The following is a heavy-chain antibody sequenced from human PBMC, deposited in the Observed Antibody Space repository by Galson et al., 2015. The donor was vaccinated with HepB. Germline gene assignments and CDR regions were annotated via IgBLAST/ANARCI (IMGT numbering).Heavy chain of an antibody. CDR3: AKVFPEKTDGWYRQALYYFDS. V-gene: IGHV3-23*01. Sequence: SLRHSCAASGFAFSYYAMAWVRQAPGKGLEWISAITPSGDNTYSADSMKGRFFISRDNSQNTLFLQMNSLRADDTAIYFCAKVFPEKTDGWYRQALYYFDSWGQGTWVTVSS. CDR1: GFAFSYYA. D-gene: IGHD6-19*01. CDR2: ITPSGDNT. J-gene: IGHJ4*02.